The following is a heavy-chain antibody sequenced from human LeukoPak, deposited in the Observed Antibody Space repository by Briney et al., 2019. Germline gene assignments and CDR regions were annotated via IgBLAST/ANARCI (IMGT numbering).Heavy chain of an antibody. J-gene: IGHJ4*02. CDR3: AREYGSGSPVLDY. Sequence: GGSPRLSCAASGFTFSSYAMNWVRQAPGRGLEWVSSISSSSSYIYYADSVKGRFTISRDNTKNSLYLQMNSLRAEDTAVYYCAREYGSGSPVLDYWGQGTLVTVSS. CDR1: GFTFSSYA. CDR2: ISSSSSYI. V-gene: IGHV3-21*01. D-gene: IGHD3-10*01.